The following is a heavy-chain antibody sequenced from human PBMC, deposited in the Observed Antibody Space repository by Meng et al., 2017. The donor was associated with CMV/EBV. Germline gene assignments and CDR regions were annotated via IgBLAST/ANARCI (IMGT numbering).Heavy chain of an antibody. CDR3: VRDVRD. CDR2: IYTGGSA. CDR1: GFTVSSNF. J-gene: IGHJ4*02. Sequence: PGGSLILSCAASGFTVSSNFMSWVRQAPGKGLEYVSTIYTGGSASYADSLEGRFTISRDISKNTVFLQMNSLRADDTALYYCVRDVRDWGQGTLVTVSS. V-gene: IGHV3-66*02.